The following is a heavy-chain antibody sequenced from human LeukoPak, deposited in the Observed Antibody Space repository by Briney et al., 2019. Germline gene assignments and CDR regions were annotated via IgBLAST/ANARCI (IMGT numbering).Heavy chain of an antibody. Sequence: ASVKVSCKASGYTFTSYYMHWVRQAPGQGLEWMGIINPSGGSTSYAQKFQGRVTMTRDTSTSTVYMELSSLRSEDTAVYYCASGRGYDFWSGYSESSEPTWGQGTLVTVSS. CDR2: INPSGGST. CDR3: ASGRGYDFWSGYSESSEPT. V-gene: IGHV1-46*01. D-gene: IGHD3-3*01. J-gene: IGHJ5*02. CDR1: GYTFTSYY.